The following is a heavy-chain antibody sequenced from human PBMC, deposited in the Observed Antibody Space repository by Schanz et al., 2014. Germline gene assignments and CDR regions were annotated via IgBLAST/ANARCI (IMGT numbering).Heavy chain of an antibody. CDR3: ARIGGSVFDY. CDR2: INTGVNT. V-gene: IGHV3-23*01. D-gene: IGHD3-10*01. J-gene: IGHJ4*02. CDR1: GFTFSTSA. Sequence: EVQLLESGGGLVQPGGSLRLSCAASGFTFSTSAMSWVRQAPGKGLEWVSAINTGVNTYYADSVRGRFTMSRDNSKNTLYLQMNSLRAEDTAVYYCARIGGSVFDYWAQGTLVTVSS.